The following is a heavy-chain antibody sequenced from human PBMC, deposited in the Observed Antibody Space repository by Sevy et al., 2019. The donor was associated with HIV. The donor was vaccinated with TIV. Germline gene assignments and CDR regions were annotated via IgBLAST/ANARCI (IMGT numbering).Heavy chain of an antibody. CDR1: GFTFSSYG. J-gene: IGHJ4*02. V-gene: IGHV3-30*18. CDR3: AKGYYYGSGSYYDY. CDR2: ISYDGSNK. D-gene: IGHD3-10*01. Sequence: GGSLRLSCAASGFTFSSYGMHWVRQAPGKGLEWVAVISYDGSNKYYADSVKGRFTISRDNSKNTLYLQMNSLRAEDTAVYYCAKGYYYGSGSYYDYWGQGTLVTVS.